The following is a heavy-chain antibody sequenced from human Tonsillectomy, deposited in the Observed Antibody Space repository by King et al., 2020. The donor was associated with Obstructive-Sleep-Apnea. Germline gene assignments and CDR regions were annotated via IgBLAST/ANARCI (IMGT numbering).Heavy chain of an antibody. CDR3: ARDMSAYDSTSPAY. D-gene: IGHD3-10*01. Sequence: QLVQSGAEVKKPGASVKVSCKASGYTFTGYYIHWVRQAPGQGLEWMGWISPNSGATQYAQKFQDRISMTRDTSISTAYMYVSRLRSDDTAIYYCARDMSAYDSTSPAYWGQGTLVTVSS. CDR1: GYTFTGYY. V-gene: IGHV1-2*02. CDR2: ISPNSGAT. J-gene: IGHJ4*02.